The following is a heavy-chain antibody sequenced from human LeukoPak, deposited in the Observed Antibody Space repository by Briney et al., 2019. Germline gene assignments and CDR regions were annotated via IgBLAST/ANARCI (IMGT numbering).Heavy chain of an antibody. CDR2: IRYDGSNK. D-gene: IGHD3-10*01. Sequence: TGGSLRLSCAASGFTFSSYGMHWVRQAPCKGLGLVAFIRYDGSNKYYADSVKGRFTISRDNSKNTLYLQMNSLRAEDTAVYYCAKDALWFGELLGAFDIWGQGTMVTVSS. CDR3: AKDALWFGELLGAFDI. J-gene: IGHJ3*02. V-gene: IGHV3-30*02. CDR1: GFTFSSYG.